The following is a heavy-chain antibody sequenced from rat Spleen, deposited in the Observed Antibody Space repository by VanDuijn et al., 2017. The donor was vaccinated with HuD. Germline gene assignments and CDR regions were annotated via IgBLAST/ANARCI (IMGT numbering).Heavy chain of an antibody. CDR2: IIYDGTST. Sequence: EVQLVESGGGLVQPGNSLKLSCAASGFTFSDYAMAWVRQSPKKGLEWVATIIYDGTSTYYRDSVKGRFTISRDNAKSTLYLQMDSLRSEDTATYYGATGGDVYDGFRFDYWGQGVMVTVSS. J-gene: IGHJ2*01. D-gene: IGHD1-6*01. V-gene: IGHV5S10*01. CDR1: GFTFSDYA. CDR3: ATGGDVYDGFRFDY.